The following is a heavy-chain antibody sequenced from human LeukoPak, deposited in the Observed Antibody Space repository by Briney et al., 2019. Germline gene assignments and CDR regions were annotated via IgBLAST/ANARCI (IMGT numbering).Heavy chain of an antibody. Sequence: SETLSLTCAVYGGSFSGYYWSWIRQPPGKGLEWIGEINHSGSTNYNPSLKSRVTISVDTSKNQFSLKLSSVTAADTAVYYCARADLGHVDTATRGYFDYWGQGTLVTVSS. V-gene: IGHV4-34*01. CDR1: GGSFSGYY. D-gene: IGHD5-18*01. CDR3: ARADLGHVDTATRGYFDY. J-gene: IGHJ4*02. CDR2: INHSGST.